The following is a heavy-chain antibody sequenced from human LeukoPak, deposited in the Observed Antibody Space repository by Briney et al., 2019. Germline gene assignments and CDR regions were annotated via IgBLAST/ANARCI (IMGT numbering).Heavy chain of an antibody. D-gene: IGHD3-9*01. Sequence: SETLSLTCTVSGGSISSYYWSWIRQPAGKGLEWIGRIYTSGSTNYNPSLKSRVTMSVDTSKNQFSLKLSSVTAADTAVYYCARDLRKKYYDILTGYQLARTDDAFDIWGQGTMVTVSS. J-gene: IGHJ3*02. CDR1: GGSISSYY. V-gene: IGHV4-4*07. CDR2: IYTSGST. CDR3: ARDLRKKYYDILTGYQLARTDDAFDI.